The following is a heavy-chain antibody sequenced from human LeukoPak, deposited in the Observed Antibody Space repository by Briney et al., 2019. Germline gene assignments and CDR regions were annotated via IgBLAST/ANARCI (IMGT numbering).Heavy chain of an antibody. Sequence: GGSLRLSCAASGFTFSSYAMHWVRQAPGKGLEWVAVISYVETSKYYADSVKGRFTISRDNSKNMVYLQMNSLRAEDTAVYYCAREIGDYDFWSGTRGNGIDVWGQGTTVTVSS. V-gene: IGHV3-30-3*01. CDR1: GFTFSSYA. J-gene: IGHJ6*02. D-gene: IGHD3-3*01. CDR3: AREIGDYDFWSGTRGNGIDV. CDR2: ISYVETSK.